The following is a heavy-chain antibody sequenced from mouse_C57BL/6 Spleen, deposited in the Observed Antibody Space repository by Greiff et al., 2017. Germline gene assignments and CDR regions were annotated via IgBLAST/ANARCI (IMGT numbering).Heavy chain of an antibody. V-gene: IGHV5-17*01. Sequence: EVKLMESGGGLVKPGGSLKLSCAASGFTFSDYGMHWVRQAPEKGLEWVAYISSGSSTIYYADTVKGRFTISRDNAKNTLFLQMTSLRSEDTAMYYCARPLNPAWFAYWGQGTLVTVSA. J-gene: IGHJ3*01. CDR2: ISSGSSTI. D-gene: IGHD1-3*01. CDR1: GFTFSDYG. CDR3: ARPLNPAWFAY.